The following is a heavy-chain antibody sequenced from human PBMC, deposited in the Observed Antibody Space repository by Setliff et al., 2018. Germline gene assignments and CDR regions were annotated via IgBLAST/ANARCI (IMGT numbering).Heavy chain of an antibody. CDR2: ILFSGDT. V-gene: IGHV4-38-2*02. D-gene: IGHD3-10*01. J-gene: IGHJ6*03. Sequence: SETLSLTCAVSGYSISSGFSWVWIRQSPGKGLEWIGRILFSGDTYYNPSLNSRVTISADTSKNQFSLNLSSETAADTAVYYCARDNRARHYMDVWGKGTTVTVSS. CDR1: GYSISSGFS. CDR3: ARDNRARHYMDV.